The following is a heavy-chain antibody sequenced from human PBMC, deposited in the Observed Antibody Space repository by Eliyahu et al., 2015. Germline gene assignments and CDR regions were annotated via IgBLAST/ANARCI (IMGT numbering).Heavy chain of an antibody. CDR2: ISYDGSDK. CDR3: VRDRRHYSYGDY. Sequence: QVLLVESGGGVVQPGRSLXLSXAASGFTFDSNAMHWVRQAPGKGLEWVAVISYDGSDKYYAESVKGRFTISRENSKNMLYLQMNSLRAEDTAVYYCVRDRRHYSYGDYWGQGTLVTVSS. J-gene: IGHJ4*02. CDR1: GFTFDSNA. V-gene: IGHV3-30-3*01. D-gene: IGHD5-18*01.